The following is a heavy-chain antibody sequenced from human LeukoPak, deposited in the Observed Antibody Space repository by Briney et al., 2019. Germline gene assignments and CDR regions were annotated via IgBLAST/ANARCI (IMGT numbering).Heavy chain of an antibody. CDR3: ARDRITMIRGSFDY. CDR1: GGSITNYY. V-gene: IGHV4-59*12. J-gene: IGHJ4*02. Sequence: SETLSLTCSVSGGSITNYYWNWIRQPPGKGLEWIGYIYYSGSTNYNPSLKSRVTISVDTSKNQFSLKLSSVTAADTAVYYCARDRITMIRGSFDYWGQGTLVTVSS. CDR2: IYYSGST. D-gene: IGHD3-22*01.